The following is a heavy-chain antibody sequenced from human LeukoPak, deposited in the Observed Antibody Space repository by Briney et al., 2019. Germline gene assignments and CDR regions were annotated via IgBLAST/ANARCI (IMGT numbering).Heavy chain of an antibody. D-gene: IGHD1-7*01. CDR3: ARLLITGTTYYFDY. CDR1: GGSISSYY. V-gene: IGHV4-4*09. Sequence: PSETLSLTCTVSGGSISSYYWSWIRQPPGKGLEWIGYIYTSGSTNYNPSLKSRVTISVDTSKNQLSLKLSSVTAADTAVYYCARLLITGTTYYFDYWGQGTLVTVSS. J-gene: IGHJ4*02. CDR2: IYTSGST.